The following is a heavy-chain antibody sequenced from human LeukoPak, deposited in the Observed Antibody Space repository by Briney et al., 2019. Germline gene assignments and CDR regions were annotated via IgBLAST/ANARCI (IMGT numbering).Heavy chain of an antibody. V-gene: IGHV4-30-2*01. D-gene: IGHD5-24*01. CDR2: IYHSGST. CDR1: GGSISSGGYS. J-gene: IGHJ4*02. Sequence: SQTLSLTCAVSGGSISSGGYSWSWIRQPPGKGLEWIGYIYHSGSTYYNPSLKSRVTISVDRSKNQFSLKLSSVTAADMAVYYCARGGDGTRIDYWGQGTLVTVTS. CDR3: ARGGDGTRIDY.